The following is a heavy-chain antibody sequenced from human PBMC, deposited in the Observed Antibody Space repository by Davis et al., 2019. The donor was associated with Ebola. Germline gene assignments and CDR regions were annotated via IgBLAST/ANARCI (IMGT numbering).Heavy chain of an antibody. CDR1: GFTFSSYA. CDR2: ISYDGSNK. Sequence: GESLKISCAASGFTFSSYAMHWVRQAPGKGLEWVAVISYDGSNKYYADSVKGRFTISRDNSKNTLYLQMNSLRAEDTAVYYCAKAIGYCSSTSCEYYYYYYGMDVWGQGTTVTVSS. D-gene: IGHD2-2*01. V-gene: IGHV3-30-3*01. J-gene: IGHJ6*02. CDR3: AKAIGYCSSTSCEYYYYYYGMDV.